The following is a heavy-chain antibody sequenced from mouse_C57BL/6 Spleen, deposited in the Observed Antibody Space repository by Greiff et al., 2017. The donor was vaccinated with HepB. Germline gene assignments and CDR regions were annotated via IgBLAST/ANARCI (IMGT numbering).Heavy chain of an antibody. D-gene: IGHD1-1*01. Sequence: VQLKQPGAELVKPGASVKVSCKASGYTFTSYWMHWVKQRTGQGLEWIGRIHPSDSDTNYNQKFKGKATLTVDKSSSTAYMQLSSLTSEDSAVYYCAIPITTVVGGDAMDYWGQGTSVTVSS. CDR2: IHPSDSDT. CDR3: AIPITTVVGGDAMDY. V-gene: IGHV1-74*01. J-gene: IGHJ4*01. CDR1: GYTFTSYW.